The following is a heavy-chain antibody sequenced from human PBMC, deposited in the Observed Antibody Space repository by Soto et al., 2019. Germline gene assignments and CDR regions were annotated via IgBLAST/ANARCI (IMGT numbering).Heavy chain of an antibody. CDR2: ISWDGGST. CDR3: ATVLYSSSWLDAFDI. D-gene: IGHD6-13*01. J-gene: IGHJ3*02. V-gene: IGHV3-43D*03. CDR1: GFTFDDYA. Sequence: GGSLRLSCAASGFTFDDYALHWVRQAPGKGLEWVSLISWDGGSTYYADSVKGRFTISRDNSKNSLYLQMNSLRDEDTALYYCATVLYSSSWLDAFDIWGQGTMVTVSS.